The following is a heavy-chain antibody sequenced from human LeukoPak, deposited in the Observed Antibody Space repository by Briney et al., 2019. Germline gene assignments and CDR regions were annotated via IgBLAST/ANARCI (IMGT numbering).Heavy chain of an antibody. J-gene: IGHJ3*02. V-gene: IGHV3-53*01. CDR3: ARDATMVRGVINAFDI. CDR2: IYSGGST. D-gene: IGHD3-10*01. CDR1: GFTVSSNY. Sequence: PGGSLRLSCAASGFTVSSNYMSWVRQAPGKGLEWVSVIYSGGSTYNADSVRGRFTISRDNSKNTLYLQMNSLRAEDTAVYYCARDATMVRGVINAFDIWGQGTMVTVSS.